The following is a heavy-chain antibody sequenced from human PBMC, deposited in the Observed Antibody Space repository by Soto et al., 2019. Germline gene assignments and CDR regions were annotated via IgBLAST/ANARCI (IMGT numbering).Heavy chain of an antibody. V-gene: IGHV1-69*13. J-gene: IGHJ6*02. CDR1: GGTFSSYA. CDR2: IIPIFGTA. D-gene: IGHD3-10*01. Sequence: GASVKVSCKASGGTFSSYAISWVRQAPGQGLEWMGGIIPIFGTANYAQKFQGRVTITADESTSTAYMELSSLRSEDTAVYYCAREPAYYYGSGPQDKLYYYYYGMDVWGQGTTVTVS. CDR3: AREPAYYYGSGPQDKLYYYYYGMDV.